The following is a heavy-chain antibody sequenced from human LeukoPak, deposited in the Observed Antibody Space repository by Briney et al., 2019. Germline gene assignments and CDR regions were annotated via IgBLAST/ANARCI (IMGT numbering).Heavy chain of an antibody. D-gene: IGHD3-9*01. CDR2: ISGSGGST. J-gene: IGHJ5*02. Sequence: PGGSLRLSCAASGFTFSSYAMRWVRQAPGKGLEWVSAISGSGGSTYYADSVKGRFTISRDNSKNTLYLQMNSLRAEDTAVYYCAKEGDILTGYPRNWFDPWGQGTLVTVSS. CDR3: AKEGDILTGYPRNWFDP. V-gene: IGHV3-23*01. CDR1: GFTFSSYA.